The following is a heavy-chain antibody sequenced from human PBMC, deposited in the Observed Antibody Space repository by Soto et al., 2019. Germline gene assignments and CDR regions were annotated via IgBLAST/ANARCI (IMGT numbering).Heavy chain of an antibody. CDR2: IYPHDSDT. CDR3: KKSFSLHAFDL. J-gene: IGHJ3*01. V-gene: IGHV5-51*01. Sequence: GGPLNLSCRGSGYRFASYWIRGVRQTRGKGLEWMGIIYPHDSDTRYSPSFQGQITNSADRSISTAYLQWSSLKASDTAMYYYKKSFSLHAFDLWGQGTMVTVSS. CDR1: GYRFASYW.